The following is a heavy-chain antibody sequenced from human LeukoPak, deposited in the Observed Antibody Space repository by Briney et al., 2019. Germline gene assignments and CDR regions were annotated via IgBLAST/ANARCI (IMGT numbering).Heavy chain of an antibody. Sequence: SETLSLTCTVSGGSISSYYWSWIRQPPGKGLEWIGYIYYSGSTNYNPSLTSRVTISVDTSKHQFSLKLSSVTAADTAAYYCARAGYDFWSGAYYYYYYMDVWGKGTTVTVSS. CDR1: GGSISSYY. V-gene: IGHV4-59*01. J-gene: IGHJ6*03. CDR2: IYYSGST. CDR3: ARAGYDFWSGAYYYYYYMDV. D-gene: IGHD3-3*01.